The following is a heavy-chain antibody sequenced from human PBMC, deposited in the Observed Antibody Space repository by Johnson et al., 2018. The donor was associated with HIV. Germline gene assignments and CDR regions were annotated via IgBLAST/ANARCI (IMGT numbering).Heavy chain of an antibody. J-gene: IGHJ3*02. CDR1: GFSFSSYG. CDR2: ISYDGSNK. D-gene: IGHD1-1*01. V-gene: IGHV3-30*03. CDR3: ARGTEGDGAFDI. Sequence: QVQLVESGGGVVQPGRSLRLSCAASGFSFSSYGIHWVRQAPGKGLEWVAVISYDGSNKYYADSVKGRFTISRDNSKNTLYFQMNSLRAEDTAVYYCARGTEGDGAFDIWGQGTMVTVSS.